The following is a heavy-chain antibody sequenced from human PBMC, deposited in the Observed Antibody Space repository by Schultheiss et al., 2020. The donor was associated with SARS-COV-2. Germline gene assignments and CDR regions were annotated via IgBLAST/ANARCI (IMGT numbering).Heavy chain of an antibody. V-gene: IGHV4-61*05. D-gene: IGHD6-19*01. Sequence: SETLSLTCTVSGGSISSSSYYWGWIRQPPGKGLEWIGYISYIGSTNYNPSLKSRVTISVDTSKNQFSLKLSSVTAADTAVYYCARAGKAVAGYYYYGMDVWGQGTTVTVSS. CDR3: ARAGKAVAGYYYYGMDV. CDR2: ISYIGST. CDR1: GGSISSSSYY. J-gene: IGHJ6*02.